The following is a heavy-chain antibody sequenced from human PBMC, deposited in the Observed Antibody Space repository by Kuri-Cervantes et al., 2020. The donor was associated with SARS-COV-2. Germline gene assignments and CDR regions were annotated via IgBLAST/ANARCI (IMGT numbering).Heavy chain of an antibody. CDR3: ARQYCTNGVCYTPFDY. CDR2: IKQDGSEK. Sequence: GGSLRLSCAASGFTFSSYWMSWVRQAPGKGLEWVANIKQDGSEKYYVDSVKGRFTISRDNAKNSLYLQMNSLRAEDTAVYYCARQYCTNGVCYTPFDYWGQGTLVTVSS. CDR1: GFTFSSYW. V-gene: IGHV3-7*01. D-gene: IGHD2-8*01. J-gene: IGHJ4*02.